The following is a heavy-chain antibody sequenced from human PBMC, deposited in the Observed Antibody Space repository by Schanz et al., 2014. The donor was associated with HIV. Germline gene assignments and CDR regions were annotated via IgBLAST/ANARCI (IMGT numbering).Heavy chain of an antibody. J-gene: IGHJ4*02. Sequence: VQILESGGGLVQPGGSLRLSCAASGFTFSSYGMHWVRQAPGKGLEWVAVISYHGTNKYYADSVKGRFTISRDNSKNTVYLQMNSLRGEDSAVYYCAKVGRIYSTTWIDHWGQGTLVTVSS. CDR1: GFTFSSYG. D-gene: IGHD6-13*01. CDR2: ISYHGTNK. V-gene: IGHV3-30*18. CDR3: AKVGRIYSTTWIDH.